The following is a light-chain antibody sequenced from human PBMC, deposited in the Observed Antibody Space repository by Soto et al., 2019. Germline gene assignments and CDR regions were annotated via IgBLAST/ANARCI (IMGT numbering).Light chain of an antibody. CDR1: TSNIGAPYD. CDR3: AAWDDSLSGVV. V-gene: IGLV1-40*01. CDR2: GDN. J-gene: IGLJ2*01. Sequence: QSMLTQPPSVSGAPGQRVSISCTGSTSNIGAPYDVHWYQHLPGTAPKLLIYGDNNRPSGVPDRFSGSKSGTSASLAISGLRSEDEADYYCAAWDDSLSGVVFGGGTKLTVL.